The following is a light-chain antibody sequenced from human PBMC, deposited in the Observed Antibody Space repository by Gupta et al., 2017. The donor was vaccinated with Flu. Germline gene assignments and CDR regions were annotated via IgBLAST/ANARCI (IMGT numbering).Light chain of an antibody. V-gene: IGKV3-20*01. Sequence: EIVLTQSPGTLSLSPGERATLSCRASQSVGNNYLAWYQQKPGQAPRLLIYGASSRPTAIPDRFSGSGSGTDFTLTISRREAEDFAVYYCQQDCRSITFGGGTKVEIK. CDR3: QQDCRSIT. J-gene: IGKJ4*01. CDR2: GAS. CDR1: QSVGNNY.